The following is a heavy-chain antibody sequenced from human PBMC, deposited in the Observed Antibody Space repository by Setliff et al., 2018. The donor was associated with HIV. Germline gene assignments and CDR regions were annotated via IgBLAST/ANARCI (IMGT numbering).Heavy chain of an antibody. J-gene: IGHJ5*02. CDR1: GYSFTTYA. CDR3: ARGRTYDSSGYIGNWFDP. Sequence: ASVKVSCKASGYSFTTYAISWVRQAPGQGLEWMGWISAYNGNTNYAQKFQGRVIVTRDTSITTAYVELRSLRLDDTAVYFCARGRTYDSSGYIGNWFDPWGQGTLVTVSS. V-gene: IGHV1-18*01. D-gene: IGHD3-22*01. CDR2: ISAYNGNT.